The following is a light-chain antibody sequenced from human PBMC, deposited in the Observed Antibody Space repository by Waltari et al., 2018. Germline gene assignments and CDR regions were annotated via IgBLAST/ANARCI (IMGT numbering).Light chain of an antibody. V-gene: IGKV1-6*01. J-gene: IGKJ1*01. CDR1: QGIGND. Sequence: AIQMTQSPSSLSASVGDRVTLTCRASQGIGNDLGWYQQKPGKAPKLLIYAASTLQSGVPSRFSGSGSGTDFTLTISSLQPEDFATYYCLQSYNFPRTFGQGAKVEIK. CDR3: LQSYNFPRT. CDR2: AAS.